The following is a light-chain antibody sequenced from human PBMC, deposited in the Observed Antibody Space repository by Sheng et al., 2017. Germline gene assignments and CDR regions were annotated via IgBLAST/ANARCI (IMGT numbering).Light chain of an antibody. CDR3: TAWDDRLKGVL. J-gene: IGLJ2*01. Sequence: QSVLTQPPSASETPGQRVTISCSGSSSNIGSNSVNWYQQLPGTAPNSSCITNDRRPSGVPDRFSGSKSGTSASLAIGGLQSEDEADYYCTAWDDRLKGVLFGGGTKLTVL. V-gene: IGLV1-44*01. CDR2: TND. CDR1: SSNIGSNS.